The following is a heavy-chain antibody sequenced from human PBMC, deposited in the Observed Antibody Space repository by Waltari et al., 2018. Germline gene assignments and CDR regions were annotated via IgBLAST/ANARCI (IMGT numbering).Heavy chain of an antibody. CDR2: IYYSWST. D-gene: IGHD3-3*01. Sequence: QVQLQESGPGLVKPSETLSLTCTVSGGSISSYYWSWIRQPPGKGLEWIGYIYYSWSTNYNPSLKSRVTISVDTSKNQFSLKLSSVTAADTAVYYCARLWDSTHYDFWSGYTPPRWFDPWGQGTLVTVSS. CDR1: GGSISSYY. V-gene: IGHV4-59*01. CDR3: ARLWDSTHYDFWSGYTPPRWFDP. J-gene: IGHJ5*02.